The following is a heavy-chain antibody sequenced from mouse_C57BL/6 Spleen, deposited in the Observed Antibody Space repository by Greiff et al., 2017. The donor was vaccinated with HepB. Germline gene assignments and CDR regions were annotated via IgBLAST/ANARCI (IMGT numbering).Heavy chain of an antibody. CDR1: GYTFTSYW. Sequence: QVQLQQPGPELVKPGASVKLSCKASGYTFTSYWMHWVKQRPGQGLEWIGNINPSNGGTNYNEKVKSKATLTVDKSSSTAYMQLSSLTSEDSAVYYCARGGVLRFYAMDYWGQGTSVTVSS. CDR3: ARGGVLRFYAMDY. D-gene: IGHD1-1*01. CDR2: INPSNGGT. V-gene: IGHV1-53*01. J-gene: IGHJ4*01.